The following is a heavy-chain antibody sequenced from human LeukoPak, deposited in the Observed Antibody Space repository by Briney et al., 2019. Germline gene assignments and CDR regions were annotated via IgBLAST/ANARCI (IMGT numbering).Heavy chain of an antibody. CDR3: AKDYDFWSGPRGYFDY. D-gene: IGHD3-3*01. V-gene: IGHV3-23*01. CDR1: GFTFSSYG. J-gene: IGHJ4*02. Sequence: GGSLRLSCAASGFTFSSYGMSWVRQAPGKGLEWVSAISGSGGSTYYADSVKGRFTISRDNSKNTLYLQMNSLRAEDTAVYYCAKDYDFWSGPRGYFDYWGQGTLVTVSS. CDR2: ISGSGGST.